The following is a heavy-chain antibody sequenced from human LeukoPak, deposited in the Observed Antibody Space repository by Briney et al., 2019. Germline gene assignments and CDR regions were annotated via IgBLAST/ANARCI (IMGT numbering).Heavy chain of an antibody. CDR3: ARDRPGSMDV. Sequence: GGSLRLSCAASGFTFSPYGMNWVRQAPRKGLEWISYISSSSTNIDYADSVKGRFTISRDNAKNSLYLQMSSLRDEDTAVYYCARDRPGSMDVWGQGTTVTVSS. CDR2: ISSSSTNI. J-gene: IGHJ6*02. V-gene: IGHV3-48*02. CDR1: GFTFSPYG.